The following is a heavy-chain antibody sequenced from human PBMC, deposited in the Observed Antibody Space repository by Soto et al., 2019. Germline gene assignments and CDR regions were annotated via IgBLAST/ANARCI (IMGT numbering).Heavy chain of an antibody. CDR1: GFTVSSNY. CDR3: ARDNRSIGFGEPEALCGMDV. D-gene: IGHD3-10*01. Sequence: EVQLVETGGGLIQPGGSLRLSCAASGFTVSSNYMSWVRQAPGKGLEWVSVIYSGGSTYYADSVKGRFTISRDNSKNTLYLQMSSLRAEDTAVYYCARDNRSIGFGEPEALCGMDVWGQGTTVTVSS. J-gene: IGHJ6*02. V-gene: IGHV3-53*02. CDR2: IYSGGST.